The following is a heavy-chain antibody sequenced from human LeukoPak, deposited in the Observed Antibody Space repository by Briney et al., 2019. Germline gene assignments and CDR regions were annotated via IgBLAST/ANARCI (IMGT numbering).Heavy chain of an antibody. CDR2: ISGSGGST. Sequence: QPGGSLRLSCAASGITFSSYAMSWVRQAPGKGLEWVSAISGSGGSTYYADSVKGRFTISRDNSKNTLYLQMNSLRAEDTAVYYCARNPGISGSHSGVYWGQGTLVTVSS. D-gene: IGHD1-26*01. J-gene: IGHJ4*02. CDR3: ARNPGISGSHSGVY. CDR1: GITFSSYA. V-gene: IGHV3-23*01.